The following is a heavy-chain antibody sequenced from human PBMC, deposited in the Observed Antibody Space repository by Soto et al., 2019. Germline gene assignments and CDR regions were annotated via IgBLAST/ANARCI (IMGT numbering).Heavy chain of an antibody. CDR2: INAGNGNT. V-gene: IGHV1-3*01. CDR1: GYTFTIDV. CDR3: ARGITSGHPQYFQH. J-gene: IGHJ1*01. Sequence: ASVKVSCKASGYTFTIDVMYWVRQAPGQRLEWMGWINAGNGNTKYSQNFQGRVTITRDTSASTAYMEVSSLRSEDTAVYYCARGITSGHPQYFQHWGQGTLVTVSS. D-gene: IGHD2-8*01.